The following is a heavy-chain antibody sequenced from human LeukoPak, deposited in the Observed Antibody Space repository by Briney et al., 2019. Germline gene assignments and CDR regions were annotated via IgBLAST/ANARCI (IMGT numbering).Heavy chain of an antibody. D-gene: IGHD3-22*01. CDR2: ISGSGGST. CDR3: AKVSHYDSSGYYWSRAFDI. J-gene: IGHJ3*02. CDR1: GFTFSSYA. V-gene: IGHV3-23*01. Sequence: GGSLRLSCAASGFTFSSYAMSWVRQAPGKGLEWVSAISGSGGSTYYADSVKGRFTISRDNSKNTLYLQMNSLRAEDTAAYYCAKVSHYDSSGYYWSRAFDIWGQGTMVTVSS.